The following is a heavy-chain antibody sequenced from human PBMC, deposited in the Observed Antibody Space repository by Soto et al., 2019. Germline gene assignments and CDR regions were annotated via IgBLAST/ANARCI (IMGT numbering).Heavy chain of an antibody. CDR1: GGSISKFY. J-gene: IGHJ5*02. Sequence: QVQLQESGPGLVKPSETLSLTCNVSGGSISKFYWAWIRKTAGNGLEWMGRVYATGTTDYNPSLRSRAAMSVDISKKTFSRSLRSVTGADSGVYYCVRDGSKSLRDWFDPWGQGILVTVSS. CDR3: VRDGSKSLRDWFDP. V-gene: IGHV4-4*07. CDR2: VYATGTT.